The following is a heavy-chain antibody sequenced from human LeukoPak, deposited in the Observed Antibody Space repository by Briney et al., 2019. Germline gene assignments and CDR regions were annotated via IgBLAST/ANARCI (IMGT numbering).Heavy chain of an antibody. CDR3: ARDTRSYDNSGYYSFDF. D-gene: IGHD3-22*01. J-gene: IGHJ4*02. Sequence: PSETLSLTCTVSGASIRSYYWNWIRQSSGKGLEWIGFIYHSGSTSYNPSLRSRVTISVDTSKRQFSLNLRSVTAADTAVYYCARDTRSYDNSGYYSFDFWGPGTLVTVSS. CDR1: GASIRSYY. CDR2: IYHSGST. V-gene: IGHV4-59*01.